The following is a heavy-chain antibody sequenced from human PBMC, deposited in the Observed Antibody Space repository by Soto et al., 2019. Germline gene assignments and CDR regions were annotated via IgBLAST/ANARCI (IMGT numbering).Heavy chain of an antibody. CDR3: ARHFSRIPLRGMDV. CDR1: GYSFTSYW. Sequence: EYLKISCKGSGYSFTSYWISWVRQMPGKGLEWMGRIDPSDSYTNYSPSFQVHVTISADKSISTAYLQWSSLKASDTAMYYCARHFSRIPLRGMDVWGQGTTVTVSS. V-gene: IGHV5-10-1*01. J-gene: IGHJ6*02. CDR2: IDPSDSYT. D-gene: IGHD2-21*01.